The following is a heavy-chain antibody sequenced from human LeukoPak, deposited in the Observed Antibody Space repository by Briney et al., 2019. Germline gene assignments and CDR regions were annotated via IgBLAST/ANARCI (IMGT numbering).Heavy chain of an antibody. CDR2: ISYDGSNK. V-gene: IGHV3-30-3*01. D-gene: IGHD6-19*01. CDR1: GFTFSSYA. J-gene: IGHJ5*02. CDR3: ANLGIAVANWFDP. Sequence: GGSLRLSCAASGFTFSSYAMHWVRQAPGKGLEGVAVISYDGSNKYYADSVKGRFTISRDNAKNSLYLQMNSLRAEDTAVYYCANLGIAVANWFDPWGQGTLVTVSS.